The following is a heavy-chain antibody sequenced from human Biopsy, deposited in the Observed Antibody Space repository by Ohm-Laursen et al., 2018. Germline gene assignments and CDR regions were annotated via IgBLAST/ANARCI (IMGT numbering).Heavy chain of an antibody. Sequence: SGTLSLTCAVSGYSVTNDYYWGWIRQPPGKGLEWIGNIYYDGITYYNPPLKSRVAMSVDTSKNQFSLRLTSVTAADTAVYYCARVAGGYAYYYGMDVWGQGTTVIVSS. CDR3: ARVAGGYAYYYGMDV. D-gene: IGHD5-12*01. V-gene: IGHV4-38-2*01. J-gene: IGHJ6*02. CDR2: IYYDGIT. CDR1: GYSVTNDYY.